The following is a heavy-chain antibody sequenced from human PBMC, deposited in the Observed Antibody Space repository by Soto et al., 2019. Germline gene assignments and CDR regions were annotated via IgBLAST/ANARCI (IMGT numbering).Heavy chain of an antibody. V-gene: IGHV3-21*01. CDR2: ISSSSSYI. CDR1: GFTFSLYS. Sequence: EVQLVESGGGLVKPGGSLRLSCAASGFTFSLYSMIWVRQAPGKGLEWVSSISSSSSYIYSAVSLKGRITISRDNAKNSLYLQMNSLRAEDTAIYYCVRARATDSRPDYWGQGTLVTVSS. CDR3: VRARATDSRPDY. D-gene: IGHD3-22*01. J-gene: IGHJ4*02.